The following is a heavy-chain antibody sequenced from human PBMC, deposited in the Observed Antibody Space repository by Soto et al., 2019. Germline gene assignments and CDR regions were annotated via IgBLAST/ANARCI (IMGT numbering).Heavy chain of an antibody. V-gene: IGHV3-48*01. D-gene: IGHD6-19*01. CDR1: GFTFSSYG. CDR2: ISSSRTTM. J-gene: IGHJ4*02. Sequence: GGSLRLSCVASGFTFSSYGMNWVRQAPGKGLEWVSYISSSRTTMYYADSVQGRFTISSDNAKNSLYLQMNSLRAEDTAVYYCARGGIAVAGRHFDYWGQGTLVTVSS. CDR3: ARGGIAVAGRHFDY.